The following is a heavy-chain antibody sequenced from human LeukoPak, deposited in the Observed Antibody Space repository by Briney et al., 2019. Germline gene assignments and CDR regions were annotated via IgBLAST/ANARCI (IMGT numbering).Heavy chain of an antibody. CDR3: ARNDRGAFDI. CDR1: GFTVSRNY. V-gene: IGHV3-53*01. CDR2: ISSGGNT. Sequence: PGGSLRLSCAASGFTVSRNYMSWVRQAPGKGLEWVSVISSGGNTYYTDSVKGRFTISRDNSKNTLYLQMSSLRVEDTAVHYCARNDRGAFDIWGQGTMVTVSS. J-gene: IGHJ3*02. D-gene: IGHD3-22*01.